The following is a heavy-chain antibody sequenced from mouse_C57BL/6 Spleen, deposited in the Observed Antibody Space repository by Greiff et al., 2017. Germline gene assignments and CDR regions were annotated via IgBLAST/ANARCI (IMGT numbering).Heavy chain of an antibody. CDR1: GYTFTSYW. D-gene: IGHD1-1*01. V-gene: IGHV1-50*01. Sequence: QVQLKQPGAELVKPGASVKLSCKASGYTFTSYWMQWVKQRPGQGLEWIGEIDPSDSYTNYNQKFKGKATLTVDTSSSTAYMQLSSLTSEDSAVYYCAVLRSLDYWGQGTTLTVSS. CDR3: AVLRSLDY. J-gene: IGHJ2*01. CDR2: IDPSDSYT.